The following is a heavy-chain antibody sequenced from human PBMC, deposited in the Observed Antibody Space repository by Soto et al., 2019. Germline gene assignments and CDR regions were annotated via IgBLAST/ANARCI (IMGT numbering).Heavy chain of an antibody. J-gene: IGHJ5*02. CDR3: AGSYYYDSSGYWIGWFDP. D-gene: IGHD3-22*01. CDR2: IYYSGIT. V-gene: IGHV4-59*08. CDR1: GGSISSYY. Sequence: PSETLSLTCTVSGGSISSYYWSWIRQPPGKGLEWIWYIYYSGITNYNPSLKSRVTISVDTSKNQFSLKLSSVTAADTAVYYCAGSYYYDSSGYWIGWFDPWGQGTLVTVSS.